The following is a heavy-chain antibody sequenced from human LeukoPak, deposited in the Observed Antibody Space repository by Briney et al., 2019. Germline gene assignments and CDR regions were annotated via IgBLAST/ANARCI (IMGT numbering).Heavy chain of an antibody. CDR1: GYTFTSYY. D-gene: IGHD6-6*01. J-gene: IGHJ4*02. CDR3: ARDLYRVARPGDY. CDR2: INPNSGGT. V-gene: IGHV1-2*02. Sequence: ASVKVSCKASGYTFTSYYMHWVRQAPGQGLEWMGWINPNSGGTNYAQKFQGRVTMTRDTSISTAYMELSRLRSDDTAVYYCARDLYRVARPGDYWGQGTLVTVSS.